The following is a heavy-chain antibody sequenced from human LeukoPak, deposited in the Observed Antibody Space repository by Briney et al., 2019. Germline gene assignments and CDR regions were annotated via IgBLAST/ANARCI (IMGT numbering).Heavy chain of an antibody. CDR1: GGSISSSSYY. Sequence: SETLSLTCTVSGGSISSSSYYWGWIRQPPGKGLEWIGSICYSGSTYYNPSLKSRVTISVDTSKNQSSLKLSSVTAADTAVYYCARQWADFWSGYYLVFDYWGQGTLVTVSS. V-gene: IGHV4-39*01. CDR2: ICYSGST. CDR3: ARQWADFWSGYYLVFDY. D-gene: IGHD3-3*01. J-gene: IGHJ4*02.